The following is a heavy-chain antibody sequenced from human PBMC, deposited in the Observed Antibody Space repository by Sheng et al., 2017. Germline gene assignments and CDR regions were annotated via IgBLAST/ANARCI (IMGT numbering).Heavy chain of an antibody. CDR3: ARGEYYDDAFDI. D-gene: IGHD3-22*01. CDR2: IYYSGST. V-gene: IGHV4-59*11. Sequence: QVQLQESGPGLVKPSETLSLTCTVSGGSISSHYWSWIRQPPGKGLEWIGYIYYSGSTNYNPSLKSRVTISVDTSKNQFSLKLSSVTAADTAVYYCARGEYYDDAFDIRGQGTSGHRLF. J-gene: IGHJ3*02. CDR1: GGSISSHY.